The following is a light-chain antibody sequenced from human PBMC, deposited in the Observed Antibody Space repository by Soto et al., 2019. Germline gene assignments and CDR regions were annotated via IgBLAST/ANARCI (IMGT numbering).Light chain of an antibody. J-gene: IGKJ5*01. Sequence: DVVMTQSPDPLAVSLGERATINCKSSQSVLHSSNNENSVAWYQQKAGQRPKLLIYRASIRESGVPDRFSGSGSGTDFTLTISSLQAEDVAVYYCQQYYTGIAFGQGTRLEIK. V-gene: IGKV4-1*01. CDR3: QQYYTGIA. CDR2: RAS. CDR1: QSVLHSSNNENS.